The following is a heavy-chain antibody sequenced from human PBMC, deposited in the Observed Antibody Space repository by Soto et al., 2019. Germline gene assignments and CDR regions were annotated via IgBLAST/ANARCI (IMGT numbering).Heavy chain of an antibody. V-gene: IGHV1-69*02. CDR3: ARGSTGYYVGVSPSGWFDP. J-gene: IGHJ5*02. CDR2: IIPILGIA. CDR1: GGTFSSYT. D-gene: IGHD3-9*01. Sequence: SVKVSCKASGGTFSSYTISWVRQAPGQGLEWMGRIIPILGIANYAQKFQGRVTITADKSTSTAYMELSSLRSEDTAVYYCARGSTGYYVGVSPSGWFDPWGQGTLVTVSS.